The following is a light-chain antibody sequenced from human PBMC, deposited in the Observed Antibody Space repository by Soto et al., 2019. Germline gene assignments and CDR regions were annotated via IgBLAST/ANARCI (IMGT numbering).Light chain of an antibody. Sequence: DIVLTQSPATLSLSPGERATLSCRASQSVSSYLAWYQQKPGQAPRLLIYDASNRATGIPARFSGSGYGTDFTLTISSLQPEDCAFYYCQQRSNGPPRDFTFGQGTRLEIK. CDR3: QQRSNGPPRDFT. J-gene: IGKJ5*01. V-gene: IGKV3-11*01. CDR2: DAS. CDR1: QSVSSY.